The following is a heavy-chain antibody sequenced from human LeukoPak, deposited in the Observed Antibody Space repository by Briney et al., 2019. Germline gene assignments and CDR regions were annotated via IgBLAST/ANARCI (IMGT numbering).Heavy chain of an antibody. D-gene: IGHD6-19*01. J-gene: IGHJ4*02. V-gene: IGHV5-51*01. Sequence: GESLKISCKGSGYRSTSYWIGWVRQMPGKGLEWMGIIYPGDSNTRYSPSFQGQVTISADESISTDYLQWSSLRASDTAMYYCVRRGIEVAGIDYWGQGTLVTVSS. CDR2: IYPGDSNT. CDR1: GYRSTSYW. CDR3: VRRGIEVAGIDY.